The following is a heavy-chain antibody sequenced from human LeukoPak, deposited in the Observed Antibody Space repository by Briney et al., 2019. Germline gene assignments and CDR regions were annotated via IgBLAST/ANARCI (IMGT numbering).Heavy chain of an antibody. CDR2: INPNSGGT. V-gene: IGHV1-2*02. D-gene: IGHD2-2*01. CDR3: AREVIVVVPAASEYYYYYYGMDV. CDR1: GYTFTGYY. J-gene: IGHJ6*02. Sequence: ASVKVSCKASGYTFTGYYVHWVRQAPGQGLEWMGWINPNSGGTNYAQKFQGRVTMTRDTSISTAYMELSRLRSDDTAVYYCAREVIVVVPAASEYYYYYYGMDVWGQGTTVTVSS.